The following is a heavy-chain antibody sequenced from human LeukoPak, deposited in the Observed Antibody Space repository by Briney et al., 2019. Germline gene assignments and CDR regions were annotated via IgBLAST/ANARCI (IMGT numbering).Heavy chain of an antibody. D-gene: IGHD3-22*01. CDR2: IYYSGST. CDR3: ARGPYSYDSSGAFDI. CDR1: GDSISSYY. J-gene: IGHJ3*02. Sequence: PSETLSVTCTVSGDSISSYYWSWIRQPPGKGLEWIGYIYYSGSTNYNPSLKSRVTISVDTSKNQFSLKLSSVTAADTAVYFCARGPYSYDSSGAFDIWGQGTMVTVSS. V-gene: IGHV4-59*08.